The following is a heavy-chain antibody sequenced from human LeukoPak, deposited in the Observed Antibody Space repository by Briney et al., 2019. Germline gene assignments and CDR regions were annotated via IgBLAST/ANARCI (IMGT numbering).Heavy chain of an antibody. J-gene: IGHJ4*02. V-gene: IGHV4-34*01. Sequence: PSETLSLTCAVYGGSFSGYYWSWIRQPPGKGLEWIGEINHSGSTNYNPSLKSRVTISVDASKNQFSLKLSSVTAADTAVYYCARGQGTVTTHWGQGTLVTVSS. CDR2: INHSGST. D-gene: IGHD4-17*01. CDR3: ARGQGTVTTH. CDR1: GGSFSGYY.